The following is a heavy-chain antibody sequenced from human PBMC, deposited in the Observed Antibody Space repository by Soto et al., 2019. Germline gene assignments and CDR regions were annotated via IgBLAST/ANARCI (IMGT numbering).Heavy chain of an antibody. V-gene: IGHV3-23*01. CDR3: AKRRGDGGHFDY. Sequence: DVQLLESGGGLVQPEGSLRLSCAASGFTFSSYAMGWVRQGPGKGLEWVAVVSIGGSTHYGDSVMGRFTISRDNSKNTLYLQMNSPTDEDPAVYFCAKRRGDGGHFDYWGQGALVTVSS. J-gene: IGHJ4*02. CDR1: GFTFSSYA. D-gene: IGHD2-21*02. CDR2: VSIGGST.